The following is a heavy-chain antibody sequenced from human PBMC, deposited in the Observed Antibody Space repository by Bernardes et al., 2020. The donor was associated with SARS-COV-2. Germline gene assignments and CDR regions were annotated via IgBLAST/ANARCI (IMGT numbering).Heavy chain of an antibody. CDR2: IWYDGSNK. Sequence: GGSLRLSCAASGFTFSSYGMHWVRQAPGKGLEWVAVIWYDGSNKYYADSVKGRFTIARDNSKNTLYLQMNSLRAEDTAVYYCARDHVAGTVVTPRHGMDVWGQGTTVTVSS. CDR1: GFTFSSYG. CDR3: ARDHVAGTVVTPRHGMDV. V-gene: IGHV3-33*01. D-gene: IGHD6-13*01. J-gene: IGHJ6*02.